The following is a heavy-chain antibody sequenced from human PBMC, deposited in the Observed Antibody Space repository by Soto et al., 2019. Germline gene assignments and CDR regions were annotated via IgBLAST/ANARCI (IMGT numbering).Heavy chain of an antibody. Sequence: SQTLSLTCAISGDSVSSNSAGWNWVRQTPSRGLEWLGRTYYKSKWFNNYAVSVKSRITISPDTSQNQFSLHLDSVTPEDTAVYFCARGSWDDVSGHYYMDVWGKGTTVTVSS. D-gene: IGHD5-12*01. J-gene: IGHJ6*03. CDR2: TYYKSKWFN. CDR3: ARGSWDDVSGHYYMDV. CDR1: GDSVSSNSAG. V-gene: IGHV6-1*01.